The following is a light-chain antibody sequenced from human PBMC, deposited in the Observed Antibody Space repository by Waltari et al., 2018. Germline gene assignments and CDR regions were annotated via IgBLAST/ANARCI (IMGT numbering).Light chain of an antibody. V-gene: IGLV2-14*01. CDR2: EVS. J-gene: IGLJ1*01. CDR3: SSYTSSSTL. CDR1: SSDVGGYNY. Sequence: QSALTQPASVSGSPGQSLTISCTGTSSDVGGYNYVPWYQQHPGKAPKLMIYEVSNRPSGVSNRFSGSKSGNTASLTISGLQAEDEADYYCSSYTSSSTLFGTGTKVTVL.